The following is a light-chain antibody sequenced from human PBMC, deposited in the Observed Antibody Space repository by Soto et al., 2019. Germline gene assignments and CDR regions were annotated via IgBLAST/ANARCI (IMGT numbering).Light chain of an antibody. CDR1: RSNVGNNA. CDR3: AVWDGSLNGVV. Sequence: QSVLTQPPSVSDAPRQRVTISCSGSRSNVGNNAVNWYQQLPGKAPKLLIYYDDLLPSGVSDRFSGSKSGTSASLAISGLQSEDEADYCCAVWDGSLNGVVFGGGTKLTVL. V-gene: IGLV1-36*01. J-gene: IGLJ3*02. CDR2: YDD.